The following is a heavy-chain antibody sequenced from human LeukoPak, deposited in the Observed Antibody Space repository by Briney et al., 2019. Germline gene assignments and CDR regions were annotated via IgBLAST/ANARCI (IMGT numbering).Heavy chain of an antibody. Sequence: SETLSLTCTVSGGSISGYYWTWIRQLPGKGLEWIGYIYNSGITNYNPSLKSRVTMSVDTSKNQFSLRLNSVAAADTAVYYCARMYSGTSYYFDFWGQGTLVTVSS. D-gene: IGHD1-26*01. J-gene: IGHJ4*02. CDR3: ARMYSGTSYYFDF. CDR2: IYNSGIT. CDR1: GGSISGYY. V-gene: IGHV4-59*01.